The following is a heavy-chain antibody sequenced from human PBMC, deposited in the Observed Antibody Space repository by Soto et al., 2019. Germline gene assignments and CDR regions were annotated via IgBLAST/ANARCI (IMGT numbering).Heavy chain of an antibody. D-gene: IGHD4-17*01. CDR3: ARGTVTSGRWFGP. J-gene: IGHJ5*02. Sequence: QVHLQESGPGLVKPSETLSLTCTVSGGSISSSDYYWGWVRQPPGKGLEWIGSISFGVTTYDNPSLKNRLTISIDTSTNQFSLQLSSVTAADTAVYYCARGTVTSGRWFGPWGQGTLVSVSS. CDR1: GGSISSSDYY. V-gene: IGHV4-39*01. CDR2: ISFGVTT.